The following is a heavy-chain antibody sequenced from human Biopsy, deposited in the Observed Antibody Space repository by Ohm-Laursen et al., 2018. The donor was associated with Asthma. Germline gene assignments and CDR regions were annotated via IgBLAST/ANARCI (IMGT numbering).Heavy chain of an antibody. V-gene: IGHV4-34*01. J-gene: IGHJ5*02. Sequence: SETLSLTCAVYGGSFSAYYWSWIRQPPGKGLEWIAEINHSGSTNYNPSLKSRVTMSVDTSKNQLFLNLSSVTAADTAVYYCARAASTTVFWSGYSHNWFDPWGQGTLVTVPS. CDR1: GGSFSAYY. D-gene: IGHD3-3*01. CDR2: INHSGST. CDR3: ARAASTTVFWSGYSHNWFDP.